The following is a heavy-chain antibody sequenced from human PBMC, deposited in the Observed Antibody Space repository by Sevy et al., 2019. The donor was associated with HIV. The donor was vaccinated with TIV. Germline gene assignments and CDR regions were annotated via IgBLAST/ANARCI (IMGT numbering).Heavy chain of an antibody. V-gene: IGHV3-11*01. CDR1: GFTFNDYN. Sequence: GGSLRLSCAASGFTFNDYNLSWIRQAPGKGLEWVSYISTSTSTTTIYYADPVKGRFTISRDNAKNSIYLQMNSLRVDDTAVYYCARAAGWFDAWGQGTLVTVSS. CDR3: ARAAGWFDA. CDR2: ISTSTSTTTI. J-gene: IGHJ5*02.